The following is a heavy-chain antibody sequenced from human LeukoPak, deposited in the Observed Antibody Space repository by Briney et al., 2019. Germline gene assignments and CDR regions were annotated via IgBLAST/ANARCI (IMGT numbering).Heavy chain of an antibody. CDR1: GFTFSSSW. CDR3: ASSEYYYGSGALGHDAFDI. J-gene: IGHJ3*02. CDR2: INTDGSSA. D-gene: IGHD3-10*01. Sequence: PGGSLRLSCAASGFTFSSSWMHWVRQAPGKGLVWVSRINTDGSSANYADSVKGRFTVSRDNAKNTLYLQMNTLRAEDTAVYYCASSEYYYGSGALGHDAFDIWGQGTMVTVSS. V-gene: IGHV3-74*01.